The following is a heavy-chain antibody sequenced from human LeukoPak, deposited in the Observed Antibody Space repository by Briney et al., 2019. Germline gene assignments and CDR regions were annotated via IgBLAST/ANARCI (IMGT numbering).Heavy chain of an antibody. V-gene: IGHV1-18*01. CDR1: GYTFTSYG. D-gene: IGHD4-17*01. CDR2: ISAYNGNT. J-gene: IGHJ6*03. CDR3: ARDRWPVTRIQYYYSMDV. Sequence: ASVKVSCKASGYTFTSYGISWVRQAPGQGLEWMGWISAYNGNTNYAQKLQGRVTITADKSTSTAYMELSSLRSEDTAVYYCARDRWPVTRIQYYYSMDVWGKGTTVTVSS.